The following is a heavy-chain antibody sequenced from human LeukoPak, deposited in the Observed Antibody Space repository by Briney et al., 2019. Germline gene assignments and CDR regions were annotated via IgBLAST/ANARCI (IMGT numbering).Heavy chain of an antibody. CDR1: GFSISSGFY. CDR3: ARRGYPLMDYYYMDV. V-gene: IGHV4-38-2*02. D-gene: IGHD2-15*01. J-gene: IGHJ6*03. CDR2: VYHSGIT. Sequence: PSETLSLTCSVSGFSISSGFYWAWIRQSPGKGPEWIANVYHSGITNYNPSLKSRVTISVDTSKNQFSLKLSSVTAADTAVYYCARRGYPLMDYYYMDVWGKGTTVTISS.